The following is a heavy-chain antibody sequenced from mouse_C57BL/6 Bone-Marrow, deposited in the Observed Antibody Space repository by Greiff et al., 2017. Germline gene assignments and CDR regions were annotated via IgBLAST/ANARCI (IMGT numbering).Heavy chain of an antibody. V-gene: IGHV1-54*01. CDR2: INPGSGGT. D-gene: IGHD1-1*01. CDR1: GYAFTNYL. Sequence: QVQLQQSGAELVRPGTSVKVSCKASGYAFTNYLIEWVKQRPGQGLEWIGVINPGSGGTNYNEKFKGKATLTADKSSSTAYMQLSSLTSEDSAVYFCASWGFYYYGYFDYWGQGTTLTGSS. J-gene: IGHJ2*01. CDR3: ASWGFYYYGYFDY.